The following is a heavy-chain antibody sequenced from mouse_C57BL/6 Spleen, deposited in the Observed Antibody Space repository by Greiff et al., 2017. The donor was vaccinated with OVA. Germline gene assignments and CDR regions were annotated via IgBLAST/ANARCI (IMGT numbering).Heavy chain of an antibody. D-gene: IGHD2-5*01. CDR1: GYAFSSYW. V-gene: IGHV1-80*01. J-gene: IGHJ4*01. CDR3: ARSSNYPYYAMDY. CDR2: IYPGDGDT. Sequence: QVQLKESGAELVKPGASVKISCKASGYAFSSYWMNWVKQRPGKGLEWIGQIYPGDGDTNYNGKFKGKATLTADKSSSTAYMQLSSLTSEDSAVYICARSSNYPYYAMDYWGQGTSVTVSS.